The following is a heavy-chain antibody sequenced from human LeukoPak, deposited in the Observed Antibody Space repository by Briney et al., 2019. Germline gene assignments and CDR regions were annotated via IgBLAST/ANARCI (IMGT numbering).Heavy chain of an antibody. CDR3: ARRSSSPTFDY. D-gene: IGHD6-13*01. CDR1: GDSISSYC. Sequence: SETLSLTCNVSGDSISSYCWSWIRQPPGTRLDWIGHIFHSGTTTYNPSLKSRVTISVDTSKNQFSLRLSSVTAADTAVCYCARRSSSPTFDYWGQGTLVTVSS. J-gene: IGHJ4*02. CDR2: IFHSGTT. V-gene: IGHV4-59*12.